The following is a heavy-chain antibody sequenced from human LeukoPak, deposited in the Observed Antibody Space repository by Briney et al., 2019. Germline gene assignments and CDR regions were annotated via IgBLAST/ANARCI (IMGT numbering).Heavy chain of an antibody. CDR1: GFTVSTNC. J-gene: IGHJ4*02. Sequence: GGSLRHSCAAPGFTVSTNCMTSVRQAPRKGLEWVPTIYSGGTTYYADSVMGRFTISRHNSRNTLYLQMNSLRAEDTAVYYCARVDTVMAYYFDLWGQGTLVTVSS. CDR3: ARVDTVMAYYFDL. CDR2: IYSGGTT. V-gene: IGHV3-53*04. D-gene: IGHD5-18*01.